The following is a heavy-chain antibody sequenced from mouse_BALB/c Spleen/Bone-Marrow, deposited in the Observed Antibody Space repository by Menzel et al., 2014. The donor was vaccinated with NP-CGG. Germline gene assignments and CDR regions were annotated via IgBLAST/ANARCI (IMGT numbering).Heavy chain of an antibody. CDR3: ARWGDDGTFDY. CDR1: GYTFTSCW. J-gene: IGHJ2*01. V-gene: IGHV1-7*01. Sequence: VQLQQSGAELAKPGASVKMSCKASGYTFTSCWMHWVKQRPGQGLEWIGYINPSTGYTEYNQKFKDKATLTADKSSSTAYMQLSSLTSEDSAVYYCARWGDDGTFDYWGQGTTLTVSS. CDR2: INPSTGYT. D-gene: IGHD2-12*01.